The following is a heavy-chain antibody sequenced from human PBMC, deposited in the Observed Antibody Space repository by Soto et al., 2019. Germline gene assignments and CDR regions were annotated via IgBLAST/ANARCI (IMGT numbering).Heavy chain of an antibody. Sequence: QRRLADSGGGVVQPGRSLRLSCEASGFSFSSYGMHWVRQAPGKGLEWVAVISDDGSFKDYADSVKGRFTISRDNSDNTLFLQMNSLGPNDTAVYYCAKDYGPKAPYPYSNTHTDFWGQGTRVTVSS. D-gene: IGHD6-13*01. CDR2: ISDDGSFK. V-gene: IGHV3-30*18. CDR1: GFSFSSYG. CDR3: AKDYGPKAPYPYSNTHTDF. J-gene: IGHJ4*02.